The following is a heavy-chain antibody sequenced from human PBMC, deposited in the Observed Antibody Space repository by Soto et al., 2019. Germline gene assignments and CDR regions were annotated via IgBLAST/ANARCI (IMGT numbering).Heavy chain of an antibody. CDR1: GDSVSSNSAA. D-gene: IGHD4-17*01. V-gene: IGHV6-1*01. Sequence: QVQLQQSGPGLVKPSQTLSLTCAISGDSVSSNSAAWNWIRQSPSRGIEWLGRTYYRSKWYNDYALSVKSRITINPDTSKNHCSLQLNSVTPEDTAVYYCARVLNDYGEYYYGMDVWGQGTTVTVSS. CDR2: TYYRSKWYN. J-gene: IGHJ6*02. CDR3: ARVLNDYGEYYYGMDV.